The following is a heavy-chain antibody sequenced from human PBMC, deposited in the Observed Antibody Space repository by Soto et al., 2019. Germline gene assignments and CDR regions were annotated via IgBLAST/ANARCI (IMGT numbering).Heavy chain of an antibody. CDR2: INHSGST. CDR1: GGSFSGYY. J-gene: IGHJ4*02. D-gene: IGHD5-12*01. Sequence: SETLSLTCAVYGGSFSGYYWSWIRQPPGKGLEWIGEINHSGSTNYNPSLKSRVTISVDTSKNQFSLKLSSVTAADTAVYYCASIEASVTRLHDYWGQGTLVTVSS. CDR3: ASIEASVTRLHDY. V-gene: IGHV4-34*01.